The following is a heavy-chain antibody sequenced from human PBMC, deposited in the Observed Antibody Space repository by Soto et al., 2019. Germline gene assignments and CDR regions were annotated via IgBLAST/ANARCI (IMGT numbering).Heavy chain of an antibody. CDR3: ANCRSPGYYYYGMDV. J-gene: IGHJ6*02. Sequence: QGQLVQSGAEVKKPGSSVKVSCKDYGGTFSSYAISWVRQAPGQGLEWMGGIITIFGTANYDQKFQGRVTITADESTSTAYMELSSLRSEDTAVYYGANCRSPGYYYYGMDVWGQGTTVTVSS. CDR2: IITIFGTA. CDR1: GGTFSSYA. V-gene: IGHV1-69*01. D-gene: IGHD2-15*01.